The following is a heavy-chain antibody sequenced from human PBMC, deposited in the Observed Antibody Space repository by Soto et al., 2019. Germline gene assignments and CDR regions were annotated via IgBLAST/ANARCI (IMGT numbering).Heavy chain of an antibody. V-gene: IGHV3-7*01. CDR3: ARDNPRGTIFEHDAFDI. D-gene: IGHD3-3*01. Sequence: GGSLRLSCVASGFTFSSYWMSWVRQAPGKGLEWVANIKQDGSEKYYVDSVKGRFTISRDNAKNSLYLQMNSLRAEDTAVYYCARDNPRGTIFEHDAFDIWGQGTMVTVSS. J-gene: IGHJ3*02. CDR2: IKQDGSEK. CDR1: GFTFSSYW.